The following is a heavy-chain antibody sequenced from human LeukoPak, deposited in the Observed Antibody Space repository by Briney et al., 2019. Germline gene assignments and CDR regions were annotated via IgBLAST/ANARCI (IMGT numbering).Heavy chain of an antibody. CDR2: IKQDGSEK. D-gene: IGHD4-17*01. CDR3: ARVPTVTFFDY. V-gene: IGHV3-7*03. Sequence: PGGSLRLSCAASGFTFSSSWMTWVRQAPGKGLEWVANIKQDGSEKYYVDSVKGRFTISRDNAKNSLYLQLNSLRAADTAVYYCARVPTVTFFDYWGQGTLVTVSS. CDR1: GFTFSSSW. J-gene: IGHJ4*02.